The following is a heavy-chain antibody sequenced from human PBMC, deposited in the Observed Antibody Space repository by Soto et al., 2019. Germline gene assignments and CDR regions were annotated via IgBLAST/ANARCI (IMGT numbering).Heavy chain of an antibody. CDR1: GFTFSGSA. Sequence: PGGSLRLSCAAPGFTFSGSAMHWVRQASGKGLEWVGRIRSKANSYATAYAASVKGRFTISRDDSKNTAYLQMNSLKTEDTAVYYCTQLEYQLPHWGQGTLVTVSS. D-gene: IGHD2-2*01. J-gene: IGHJ4*02. CDR2: IRSKANSYAT. CDR3: TQLEYQLPH. V-gene: IGHV3-73*01.